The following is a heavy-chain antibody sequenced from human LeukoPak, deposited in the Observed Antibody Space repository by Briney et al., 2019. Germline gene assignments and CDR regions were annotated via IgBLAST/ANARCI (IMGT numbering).Heavy chain of an antibody. CDR2: ISSSGSTI. D-gene: IGHD3-16*01. CDR3: ARRGAASDAFDI. CDR1: GFTFSSYE. J-gene: IGHJ3*02. Sequence: GGSLRLSCAASGFTFSSYEINWVRQAPGKGLEWVSYISSSGSTINYADSVKGRFTISRDNAKNSLYLQMNSLRAEDTAVYYCARRGAASDAFDIWGQGTMVTVSS. V-gene: IGHV3-48*03.